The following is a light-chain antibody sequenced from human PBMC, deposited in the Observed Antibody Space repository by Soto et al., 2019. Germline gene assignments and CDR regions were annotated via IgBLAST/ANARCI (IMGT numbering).Light chain of an antibody. Sequence: QSVLTQPPSASGTPGQRVTISYSGSSSNIGSNYVYWYQQLPGTAPKLLLYSNNQRPSGVPDRFSGSKSGTSASLAISGLRSEDEADYYCAAWDDSLSVIFGGGTQLTVL. V-gene: IGLV1-47*02. CDR2: SNN. CDR3: AAWDDSLSVI. CDR1: SSNIGSNY. J-gene: IGLJ2*01.